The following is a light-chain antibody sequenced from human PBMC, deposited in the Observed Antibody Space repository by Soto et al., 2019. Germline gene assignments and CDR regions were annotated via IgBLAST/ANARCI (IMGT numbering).Light chain of an antibody. J-gene: IGLJ2*01. V-gene: IGLV2-14*01. CDR1: SSDVGGYNY. Sequence: QSVLTQPASVSGSPGQSITISCTGTSSDVGGYNYVSWYQQHPGKAPKLMIYDVSNRPSGVSNRFSGSKSGNTASLTISGLQAEDEADYYCSSYTSSSTSIVVFGGGTKLTVL. CDR2: DVS. CDR3: SSYTSSSTSIVV.